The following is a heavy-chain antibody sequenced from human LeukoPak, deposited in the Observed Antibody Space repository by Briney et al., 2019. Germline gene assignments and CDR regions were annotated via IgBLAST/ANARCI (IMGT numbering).Heavy chain of an antibody. CDR2: IYSDNT. CDR1: GFTVSSNS. CDR3: ARRAGAYSHPYDY. D-gene: IGHD4/OR15-4a*01. Sequence: GGSLRLSCTVSGFTVSSNSMSWVRQAPGKGLEGVSFIYSDNTHYSDSVKGRFTISRDNSKNTLYLQMNSLRAGDTAVYYCARRAGAYSHPYDYWGQGTLVTVSS. V-gene: IGHV3-53*01. J-gene: IGHJ4*02.